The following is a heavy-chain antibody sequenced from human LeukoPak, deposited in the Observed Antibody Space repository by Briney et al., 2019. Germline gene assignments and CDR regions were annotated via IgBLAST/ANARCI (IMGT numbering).Heavy chain of an antibody. V-gene: IGHV4-59*01. Sequence: SETLSLTCTVSGGSISSYYWSWIRQPPGKGLEWIGYIYYSGSTNYNPSLKSRVTISVDTSKNQFSLKLSSVTAADTAVYYCGRGGGATVTIFDYWGQGTLVTVSS. D-gene: IGHD4-17*01. CDR1: GGSISSYY. CDR2: IYYSGST. CDR3: GRGGGATVTIFDY. J-gene: IGHJ4*02.